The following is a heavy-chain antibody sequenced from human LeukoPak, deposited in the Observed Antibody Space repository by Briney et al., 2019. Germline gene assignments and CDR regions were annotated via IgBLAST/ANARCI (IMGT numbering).Heavy chain of an antibody. V-gene: IGHV4-59*01. CDR3: ARDQGIAAAGTFDY. D-gene: IGHD6-13*01. Sequence: SETLSLTCTVSGGSISSYYWSWIRQPPGKGQEWIGYIYYSGSTNYNPSLKSRVTISVDTSKNQFSLKLSSVTAADTAVYYCARDQGIAAAGTFDYWGQGTLVTVSS. CDR2: IYYSGST. J-gene: IGHJ4*02. CDR1: GGSISSYY.